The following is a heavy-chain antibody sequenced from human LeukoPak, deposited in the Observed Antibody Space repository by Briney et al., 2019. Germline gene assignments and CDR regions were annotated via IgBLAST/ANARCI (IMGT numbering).Heavy chain of an antibody. D-gene: IGHD1-1*01. CDR1: GFTFTSYY. V-gene: IGHV1-46*01. J-gene: IGHJ4*02. Sequence: ASVKVSCKASGFTFTSYYFHWVRQAPGQGLEWMGITNPNTGDTSYAQKFQGRVTMTRDTSTSTVYMELSSLRSDDTAVYYCARAGYENLIAGPDFWGQGTLVTVSS. CDR2: TNPNTGDT. CDR3: ARAGYENLIAGPDF.